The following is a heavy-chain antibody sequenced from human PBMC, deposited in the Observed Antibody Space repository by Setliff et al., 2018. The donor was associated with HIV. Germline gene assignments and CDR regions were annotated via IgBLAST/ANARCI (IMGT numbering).Heavy chain of an antibody. CDR3: AREYSSSSANWYFDL. CDR2: TYTSENT. CDR1: NGYINSGSYY. J-gene: IGHJ2*01. V-gene: IGHV4-61*02. D-gene: IGHD6-6*01. Sequence: SETLSLTCTVSNGYINSGSYYWSWIRQPAGKRLEWIGRTYTSENTNYNPSFKSRVTISVDVSKNQFYLKLSSVTAADTAVYYCAREYSSSSANWYFDLWGRGTLVTVS.